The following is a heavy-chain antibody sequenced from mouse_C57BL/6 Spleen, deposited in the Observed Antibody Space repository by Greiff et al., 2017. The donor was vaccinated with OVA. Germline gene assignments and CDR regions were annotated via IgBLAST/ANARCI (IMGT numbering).Heavy chain of an antibody. V-gene: IGHV14-1*01. CDR3: TSYYYGSSYALFDY. D-gene: IGHD1-1*01. CDR2: IDPEDGDT. Sequence: EVQLVESGAELVRPGASVKLSCTASGFNIKDYYMHWVKQRPEQGLEWIGRIDPEDGDTEYAPKFQGKATMTADTSSNTAYLQLSSLTSEDTAVYYCTSYYYGSSYALFDYWGQGTTLTVSS. J-gene: IGHJ2*01. CDR1: GFNIKDYY.